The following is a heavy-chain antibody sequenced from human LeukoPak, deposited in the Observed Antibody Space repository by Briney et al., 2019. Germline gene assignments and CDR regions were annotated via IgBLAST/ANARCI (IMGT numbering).Heavy chain of an antibody. CDR3: ARDRDTAMRLDY. D-gene: IGHD5-18*01. J-gene: IGHJ4*02. CDR2: ISSSGSTI. V-gene: IGHV3-11*04. CDR1: GFTFSDYY. Sequence: PGGSLRLSCAASGFTFSDYYMSWIRQAPGKGLEWVSYISSSGSTIYYADSVKGRFTISRDNANNSLYLQMNSLRAEDTAVYYCARDRDTAMRLDYWGQETLVTVSS.